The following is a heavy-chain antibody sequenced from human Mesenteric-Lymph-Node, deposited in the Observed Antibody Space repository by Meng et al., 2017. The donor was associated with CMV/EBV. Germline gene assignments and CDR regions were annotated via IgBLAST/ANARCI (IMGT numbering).Heavy chain of an antibody. V-gene: IGHV3-21*04. CDR1: GFTFSSYI. J-gene: IGHJ5*02. CDR3: AKGSYYYDSSGYLDP. CDR2: VSTDSTYI. D-gene: IGHD3-22*01. Sequence: GESLKISCAASGFTFSSYIMNWVRQAPGKGLEWVSAVSTDSTYIYYADSVEGRFTISRDNAGNSLYLQMNSLRAEDMALYYCAKGSYYYDSSGYLDPWGQGTLVTVSS.